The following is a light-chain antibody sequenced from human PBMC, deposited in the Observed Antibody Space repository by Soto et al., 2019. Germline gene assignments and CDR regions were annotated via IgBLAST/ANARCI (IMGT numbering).Light chain of an antibody. J-gene: IGKJ3*01. CDR2: AAS. V-gene: IGKV1-9*01. CDR1: QGIANF. Sequence: IQLTQSPSSLSASVGDRVTISCRASQGIANFLAWYQQKPGKAPKLLIYAASTLQSGVPSRFGGSGSGTDFTPTISSLQPEDFATYYCQQLNSFPIPFGPGTKVDIK. CDR3: QQLNSFPIP.